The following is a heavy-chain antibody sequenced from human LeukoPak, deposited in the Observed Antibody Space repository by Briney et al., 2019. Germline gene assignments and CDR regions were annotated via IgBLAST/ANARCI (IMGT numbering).Heavy chain of an antibody. CDR1: RFTVSKNY. Sequence: GRSLRLSCTASRFTVSKNYMSWVRQAPGKGLEWVSVIYSGGSTYYADSVKGRFTISRDNSKNTLYLQMNSLRTEDTAVYYCARDFDAFDIWAQGTMVTVSS. CDR3: ARDFDAFDI. D-gene: IGHD3-3*01. V-gene: IGHV3-66*02. J-gene: IGHJ3*02. CDR2: IYSGGST.